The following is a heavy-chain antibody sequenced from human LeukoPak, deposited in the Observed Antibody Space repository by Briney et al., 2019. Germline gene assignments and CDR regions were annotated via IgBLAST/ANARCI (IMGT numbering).Heavy chain of an antibody. CDR1: GYTFTGYY. J-gene: IGHJ4*02. V-gene: IGHV1-2*02. Sequence: ASVKVSCKASGYTFTGYYMHWVRQAPGQGLEWMGWINPNSGGTNYAQKFQGRVTMTRDTSISTAYMELSRLRSDDTAVYYCARDPSDYDSSGYLSYFDYWGQGTLVTVSS. CDR2: INPNSGGT. CDR3: ARDPSDYDSSGYLSYFDY. D-gene: IGHD3-22*01.